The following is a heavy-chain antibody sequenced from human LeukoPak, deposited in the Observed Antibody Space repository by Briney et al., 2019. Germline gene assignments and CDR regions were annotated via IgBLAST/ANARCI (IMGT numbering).Heavy chain of an antibody. CDR3: ATGDDDAAFDI. Sequence: GATVKISCKASGYTFTAYYMHWVQQAPGKGLEWMGGFDPEDGETIYAQKFQGRVTMTEDTSTDTAYMELSSLRSEDTAVYYCATGDDDAAFDIWGQGTMVTVSS. J-gene: IGHJ3*02. D-gene: IGHD5-24*01. V-gene: IGHV1-69-2*01. CDR2: FDPEDGET. CDR1: GYTFTAYY.